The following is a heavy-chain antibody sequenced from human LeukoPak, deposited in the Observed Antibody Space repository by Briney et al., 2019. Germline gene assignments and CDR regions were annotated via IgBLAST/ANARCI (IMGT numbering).Heavy chain of an antibody. D-gene: IGHD3-22*01. J-gene: IGHJ4*02. CDR1: GFTFGDYA. V-gene: IGHV3-49*04. Sequence: GGSLRLSCTTSGFTFGDYAMSWVRQAPGKGLEWVGFIRSKAFGGTTEYAASVKGRLTISRDDSKSIAYLQMNSLKTDDTAFYYCTRETYYYDSGGYYQIDYWGQGTLVTVSS. CDR3: TRETYYYDSGGYYQIDY. CDR2: IRSKAFGGTT.